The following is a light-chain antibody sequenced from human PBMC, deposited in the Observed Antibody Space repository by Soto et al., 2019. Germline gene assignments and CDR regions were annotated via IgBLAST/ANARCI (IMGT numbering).Light chain of an antibody. CDR2: GAS. CDR3: QQYVSSRT. J-gene: IGKJ1*01. Sequence: EIVLTQSPGTLSLSPGERATLSCRASQSVSSSYLAWYQQKPGQAPRLLIYGASSRATGIPDRFSGSESGTQVTLTISRLEPEDCAEYYCQQYVSSRTFGQGTKVEIK. CDR1: QSVSSSY. V-gene: IGKV3-20*01.